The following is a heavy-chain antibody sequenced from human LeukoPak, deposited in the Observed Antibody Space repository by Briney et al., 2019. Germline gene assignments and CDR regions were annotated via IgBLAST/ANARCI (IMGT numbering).Heavy chain of an antibody. CDR1: GGSISSYY. V-gene: IGHV4-59*08. Sequence: SETLSLTCTVSGGSISSYYWSWIRQPPGKGLEWIGYIYYSGSTNYNPSLKSRVTISVDTSKNQFSLKLSSVTAADTAVYYCARFVGGVFDYWGQGPLVTVSS. D-gene: IGHD1-26*01. CDR2: IYYSGST. J-gene: IGHJ4*02. CDR3: ARFVGGVFDY.